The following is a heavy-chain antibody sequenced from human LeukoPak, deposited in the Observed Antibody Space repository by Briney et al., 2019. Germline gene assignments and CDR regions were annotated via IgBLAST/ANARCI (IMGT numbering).Heavy chain of an antibody. D-gene: IGHD3-22*01. V-gene: IGHV3-21*01. Sequence: GGSLRLSCAASGFTFSSYSMDWVRQAPGKGLEWVSSISSSSSYIYYADSVKGRFTISRDNAKNSLYLQMNSLRAEDTAVYYCAREARLEGSSGYYSYYFDYWGQGNLVTVSS. CDR2: ISSSSSYI. CDR3: AREARLEGSSGYYSYYFDY. J-gene: IGHJ4*02. CDR1: GFTFSSYS.